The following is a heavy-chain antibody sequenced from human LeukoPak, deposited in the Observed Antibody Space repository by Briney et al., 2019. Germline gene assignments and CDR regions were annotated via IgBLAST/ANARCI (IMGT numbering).Heavy chain of an antibody. Sequence: SETLSLTFAVYGVSFSGYYWSWIRKPPGKGLEGIGEINHSGGTKYNPSLKSRVTISVDTSKNQFSLKLSSVTAADTAMYYCARVKDPGGYYYYYYMDVWGKGTTVTVSS. J-gene: IGHJ6*03. D-gene: IGHD3-16*01. CDR1: GVSFSGYY. CDR3: ARVKDPGGYYYYYYMDV. CDR2: INHSGGT. V-gene: IGHV4-34*01.